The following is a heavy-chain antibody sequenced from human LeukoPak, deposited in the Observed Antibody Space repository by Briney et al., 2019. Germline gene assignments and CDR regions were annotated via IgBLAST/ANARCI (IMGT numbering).Heavy chain of an antibody. CDR3: AREYGSGSYDYLDY. CDR2: IWYDGSNK. Sequence: GGSLRLSCAASGFTFSSYGMHWVRQAPGKGLEWVAVIWYDGSNKYYADSVKGRFTISRDNSKSTLCLQMNSLRAEDTAVYYCAREYGSGSYDYLDYWGQGTLVTVSS. J-gene: IGHJ4*02. D-gene: IGHD3-10*01. V-gene: IGHV3-33*01. CDR1: GFTFSSYG.